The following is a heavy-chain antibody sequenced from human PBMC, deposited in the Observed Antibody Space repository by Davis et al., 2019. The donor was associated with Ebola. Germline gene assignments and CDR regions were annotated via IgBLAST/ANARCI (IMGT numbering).Heavy chain of an antibody. CDR2: MNHNSGNT. Sequence: ASVKVSCKASGYTFTSYDINWVRQATGHGLEWMGWMNHNSGNTGYAQKFQGRVTMTRNTSISTAYMDLSSLRSEDTAVYYCARGEYSSPDFVDYWGQGTLVTVSS. CDR3: ARGEYSSPDFVDY. CDR1: GYTFTSYD. V-gene: IGHV1-8*01. D-gene: IGHD6-13*01. J-gene: IGHJ4*02.